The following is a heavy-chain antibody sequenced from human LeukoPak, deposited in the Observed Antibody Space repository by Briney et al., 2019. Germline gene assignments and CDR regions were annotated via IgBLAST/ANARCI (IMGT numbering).Heavy chain of an antibody. CDR1: GGSTSNGGYY. Sequence: SQTLSLTCTVSGGSTSNGGYYWSWIRQHPGMGLEWIGYIYFSGSTYYNPSLKSRVTISVDTSKNQFSLRLSSVTTADTAVYYCARAKADYGDYWYFDLWGRGTLVTVSS. J-gene: IGHJ2*01. D-gene: IGHD4-17*01. CDR2: IYFSGST. V-gene: IGHV4-31*03. CDR3: ARAKADYGDYWYFDL.